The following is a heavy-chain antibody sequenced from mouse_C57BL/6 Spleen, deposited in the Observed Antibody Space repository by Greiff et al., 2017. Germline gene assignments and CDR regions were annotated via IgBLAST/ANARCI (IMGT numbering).Heavy chain of an antibody. Sequence: QVQLQQPGAELVMPGASVKLSCKASGYTFTSYWMHWVKQRPGQGLEWIGEIDPSDSYTNYNQKFKGKSTLTVDKSSSTAYMQLSSLTSEDSAVYHCARSYYSNFDYWGQGTTLTVSS. D-gene: IGHD2-5*01. CDR3: ARSYYSNFDY. CDR2: IDPSDSYT. V-gene: IGHV1-69*01. J-gene: IGHJ2*01. CDR1: GYTFTSYW.